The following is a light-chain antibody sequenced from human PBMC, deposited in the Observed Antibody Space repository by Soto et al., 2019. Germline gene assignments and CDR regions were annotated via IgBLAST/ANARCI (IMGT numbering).Light chain of an antibody. CDR1: SSDVGGYNS. V-gene: IGLV2-14*01. CDR2: DVT. Sequence: QSVLTQPASVSGSPGQSITISCTGTSSDVGGYNSVSWYRQDPGKATKLMIYDVTNRPSGVSNCFSGSKSSNTASLTISGLQAEDEADYYCSSFTGSIACVFGTGTRSPS. CDR3: SSFTGSIACV. J-gene: IGLJ1*01.